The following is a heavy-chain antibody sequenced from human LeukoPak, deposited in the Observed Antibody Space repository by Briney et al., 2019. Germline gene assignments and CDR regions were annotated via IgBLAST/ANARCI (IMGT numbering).Heavy chain of an antibody. CDR1: GYTFIGYS. CDR3: ARYFDILTGYDY. Sequence: ASVKVSCKASGYTFIGYSISWVRQAPGQGLEWMGWISTYNGNSNYAQKFQGRVTMTTDTSTSTAYMELKSLRSDDTAVYYCARYFDILTGYDYWGQGTLVTVSS. D-gene: IGHD3-9*01. J-gene: IGHJ4*02. V-gene: IGHV1-18*01. CDR2: ISTYNGNS.